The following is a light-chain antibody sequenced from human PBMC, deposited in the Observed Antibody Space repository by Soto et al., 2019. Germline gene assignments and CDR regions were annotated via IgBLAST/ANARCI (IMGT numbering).Light chain of an antibody. CDR1: RSVSRTY. CDR3: QQYGSSPPYT. CDR2: GAS. Sequence: EIVLTQSPGTLSLSPGERATLSCRASRSVSRTYLAWYQQKPGQAPRLLIYGASSRATGIPDRFSGSGSGTDFTLTISRLEPEDFAVYYCQQYGSSPPYTFGQGTKLEIK. V-gene: IGKV3-20*01. J-gene: IGKJ2*01.